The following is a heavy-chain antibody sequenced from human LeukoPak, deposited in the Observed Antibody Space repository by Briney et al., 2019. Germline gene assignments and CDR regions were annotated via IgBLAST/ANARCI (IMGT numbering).Heavy chain of an antibody. CDR3: ATVAVEQNTFGYIKDASYLDP. D-gene: IGHD3-22*01. J-gene: IGHJ5*02. CDR1: GGAFTNYA. CDR2: IIPISASA. V-gene: IGHV1-69*01. Sequence: ASVKVSCKTSGGAFTNYAINWVRQAPGQGLEWMGGIIPISASANYAQKFQGRVSITADESTRTAYMELINLKSEDTAVYYCATVAVEQNTFGYIKDASYLDPWGQGTLVTVSS.